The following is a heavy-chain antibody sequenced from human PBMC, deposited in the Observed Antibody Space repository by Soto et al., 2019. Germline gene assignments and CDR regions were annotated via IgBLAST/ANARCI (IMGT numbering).Heavy chain of an antibody. Sequence: QVQLVQSGAEVKKPGATVKVSCKASGYIVTSFGINWVRQAPGQGLEWMGCISEYGDSNYSEKLQDRVSLTTDTYTNTDYMELRSLGSDDTVVYYCARGGGAYDVWGQGTKITDSS. CDR2: ISEYGDS. CDR3: ARGGGAYDV. V-gene: IGHV1-18*01. J-gene: IGHJ3*01. CDR1: GYIVTSFG.